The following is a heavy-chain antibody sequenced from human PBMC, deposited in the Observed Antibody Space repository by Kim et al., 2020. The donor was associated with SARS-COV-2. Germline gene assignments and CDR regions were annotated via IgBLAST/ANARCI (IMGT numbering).Heavy chain of an antibody. CDR2: INTNTGNP. D-gene: IGHD6-19*01. Sequence: ASVKVSCKASGYTFTSYAMIWVRQAPGQGLEWMGWINTNTGNPTYAQGFTRRFVFSLDTSVSTAYLQISSLKAEDTAVYYCARDLGSRQWLFRYYYHGMDVSGQGSTATVSS. CDR3: ARDLGSRQWLFRYYYHGMDV. J-gene: IGHJ6*02. V-gene: IGHV7-4-1*02. CDR1: GYTFTSYA.